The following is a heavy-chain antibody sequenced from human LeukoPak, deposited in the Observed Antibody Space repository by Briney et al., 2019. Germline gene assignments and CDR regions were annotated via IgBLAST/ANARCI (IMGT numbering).Heavy chain of an antibody. D-gene: IGHD3-22*01. Sequence: LTGGSLRLSCTASGFTFGVYAMSWFRQAPGKGLEWVGFIRSKAYGGTTEYAASVKGRFTISRDDSKSIAYLQMNSLKTEDTAVYYCTRGLYDDSIHYYSYYGMDVWGQGTTVTVSS. V-gene: IGHV3-49*03. CDR2: IRSKAYGGTT. J-gene: IGHJ6*02. CDR3: TRGLYDDSIHYYSYYGMDV. CDR1: GFTFGVYA.